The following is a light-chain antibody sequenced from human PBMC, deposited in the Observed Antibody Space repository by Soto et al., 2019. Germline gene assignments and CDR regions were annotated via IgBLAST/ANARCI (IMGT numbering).Light chain of an antibody. J-gene: IGKJ3*01. CDR1: QSVLYSSNNKNY. CDR3: QQYYSTLFT. V-gene: IGKV4-1*01. Sequence: DIVMTQSPDSLAVSLGERATINCKSSQSVLYSSNNKNYLAWYQQKPGQPPKLLIYWASTRESGVPDRVRGSGSGTDFTLTISSLQAEDVAVYYCQQYYSTLFTFGPGTKVDIK. CDR2: WAS.